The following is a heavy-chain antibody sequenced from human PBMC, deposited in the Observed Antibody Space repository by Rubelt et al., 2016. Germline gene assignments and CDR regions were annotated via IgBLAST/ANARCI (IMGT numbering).Heavy chain of an antibody. D-gene: IGHD6-6*01. CDR2: INTNPGNP. V-gene: IGHV7-4-1*02. CDR1: GYSFSSYA. CDR3: ARVIAAREDYNWFDP. Sequence: QVQLVQSGSELKDPGASVTVSCKASGYSFSSYAMNWVRQAPGQGLEWMGWINTNPGNPTYAQGFTGRFVFSLDTSVSTAYLQISSLKAEVTAVYYCARVIAAREDYNWFDPWGQGTLVTVSS. J-gene: IGHJ5*02.